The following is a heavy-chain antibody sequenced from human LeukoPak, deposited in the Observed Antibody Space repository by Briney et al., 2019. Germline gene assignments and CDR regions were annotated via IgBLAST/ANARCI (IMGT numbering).Heavy chain of an antibody. J-gene: IGHJ5*02. D-gene: IGHD2-2*01. Sequence: GGSLRLSCAASGLTFNSYWMHWVRQVAGKGLVWVARINGDASNTTYADSVKGRFTVSRDNAKNTLYLQMNSLRVDDTAVYYCARAMPHDNWFDPWGQGSLVTVSS. V-gene: IGHV3-74*03. CDR1: GLTFNSYW. CDR3: ARAMPHDNWFDP. CDR2: INGDASNT.